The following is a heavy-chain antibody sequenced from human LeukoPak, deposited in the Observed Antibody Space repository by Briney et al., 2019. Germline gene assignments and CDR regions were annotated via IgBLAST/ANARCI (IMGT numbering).Heavy chain of an antibody. V-gene: IGHV3-23*01. CDR1: GFTFSSYA. CDR3: AKDAYYYDSSGYSPYDAFGI. CDR2: ISGSGGST. D-gene: IGHD3-22*01. Sequence: GASLRLSCAASGFTFSSYAMSWVRQAPGKGLEWVSAISGSGGSTYYADSVKGRFTISRDNSKNTLYLQMNSLRAEDTAVYYCAKDAYYYDSSGYSPYDAFGIWGQGTMVTVSS. J-gene: IGHJ3*02.